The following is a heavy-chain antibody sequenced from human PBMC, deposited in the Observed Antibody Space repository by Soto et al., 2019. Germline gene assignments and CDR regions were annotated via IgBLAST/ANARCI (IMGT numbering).Heavy chain of an antibody. CDR1: GDSVSRTSVA. V-gene: IGHV6-1*01. Sequence: QTLSLTCAISGDSVSRTSVAWNWIRQSPSRGLEWLGRTYYRSKWNSDYAVSVRGRITINPDTSKSQFSLQLNSVTPEDTAVYYCVRGQFSAFDCWGQGTLVTVSS. CDR3: VRGQFSAFDC. J-gene: IGHJ4*02. CDR2: TYYRSKWNS.